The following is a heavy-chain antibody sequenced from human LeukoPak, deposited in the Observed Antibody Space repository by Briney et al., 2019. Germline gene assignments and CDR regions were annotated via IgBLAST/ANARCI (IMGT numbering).Heavy chain of an antibody. CDR1: GGTFSSYA. V-gene: IGHV1-69*13. D-gene: IGHD5-24*01. CDR3: ATLGEKMATYFDY. J-gene: IGHJ4*02. Sequence: GASVKVSCKASGGTFSSYAISWVRQAPGQGLEWMGGIIPIFGTASYAQKFQGRVTITADESTSTAYMELSSLRSEDTAVYYCATLGEKMATYFDYWGQGTLVTVSS. CDR2: IIPIFGTA.